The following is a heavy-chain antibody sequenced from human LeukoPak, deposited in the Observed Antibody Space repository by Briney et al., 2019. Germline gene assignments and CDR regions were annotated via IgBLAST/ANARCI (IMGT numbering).Heavy chain of an antibody. J-gene: IGHJ4*02. CDR2: LSNSGSDI. D-gene: IGHD7-27*01. CDR3: ARGHWGLDY. Sequence: GGSLRLSCVVSRFSFSDHYMTWIRQAPGKGLEYISYLSNSGSDIFHADSVKGRFSISRDNAKNSVYLQMNSLRVEDTAVYYCARGHWGLDYWGQGTPVTVSP. V-gene: IGHV3-11*01. CDR1: RFSFSDHY.